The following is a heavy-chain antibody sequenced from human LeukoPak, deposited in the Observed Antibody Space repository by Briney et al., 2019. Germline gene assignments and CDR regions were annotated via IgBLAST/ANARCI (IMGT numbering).Heavy chain of an antibody. CDR3: ARDSRQEGIAVAGGDAFDI. CDR1: GGTFSSYA. D-gene: IGHD6-19*01. Sequence: SVKVSCKASGGTFSSYAISWVRQAPGQGLEWMGGFIPIFGTANYARKFQGRVTITTDESTSTAYVELSSLRYEDTAVYYCARDSRQEGIAVAGGDAFDIWGQGTMVTVCS. J-gene: IGHJ3*02. CDR2: FIPIFGTA. V-gene: IGHV1-69*05.